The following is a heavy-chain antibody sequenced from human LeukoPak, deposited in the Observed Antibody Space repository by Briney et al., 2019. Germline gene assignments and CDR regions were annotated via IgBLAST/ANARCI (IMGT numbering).Heavy chain of an antibody. Sequence: GGSLRLSCAASGFTFSSYGMHWVRQAPDKGLEWVAVIWYDGSNKYYADSVKGRFTISRDNSKNTLYLQMNSLRAEDTAVYYCARELGIAVAGFDYWGQGTLVTVSS. CDR3: ARELGIAVAGFDY. D-gene: IGHD6-19*01. CDR2: IWYDGSNK. CDR1: GFTFSSYG. V-gene: IGHV3-33*01. J-gene: IGHJ4*02.